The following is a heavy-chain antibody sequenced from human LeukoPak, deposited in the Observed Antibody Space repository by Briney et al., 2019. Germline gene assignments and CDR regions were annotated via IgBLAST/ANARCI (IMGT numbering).Heavy chain of an antibody. CDR3: ARDHPVGATSFDS. V-gene: IGHV3-20*04. D-gene: IGHD1-26*01. CDR1: GXTFSSYA. Sequence: GGSLRLSCAASGXTFSSYAMNWVRQAPGKGLESVSDINWNGDSTTYADSVKGRFTISRDNAKNSLYLQMNSLRAEDTAFYYCARDHPVGATSFDSWGQGTLVTVSS. J-gene: IGHJ4*02. CDR2: INWNGDST.